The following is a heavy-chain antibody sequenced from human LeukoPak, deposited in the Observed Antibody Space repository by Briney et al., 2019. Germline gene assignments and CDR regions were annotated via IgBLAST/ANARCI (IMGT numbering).Heavy chain of an antibody. Sequence: GGSLRLSCAASGFTFSSYIMNWVRQAPGKGLEWVSSISSSSSYIYYADSVKGRFTISRDNAKNSLYLQMNSLRAEDTAVYYCARDEGGYCSSTSCYYFDYWGQGTLVTVSS. CDR3: ARDEGGYCSSTSCYYFDY. CDR2: ISSSSSYI. CDR1: GFTFSSYI. J-gene: IGHJ4*02. V-gene: IGHV3-21*01. D-gene: IGHD2-2*01.